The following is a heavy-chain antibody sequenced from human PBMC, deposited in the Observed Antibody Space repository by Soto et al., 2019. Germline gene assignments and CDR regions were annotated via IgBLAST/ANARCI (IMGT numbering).Heavy chain of an antibody. D-gene: IGHD2-15*01. V-gene: IGHV1-69*01. CDR1: GGTFSSYA. Sequence: QVQLVQSGAEVKKPGSSVKVSCKTPGGTFSSYAISWVRQAPGQGLEWMGGIIPIFGTANYAQKFQGRVTITADESTSIGYIELSSLRSEDTAVYYCARSQGGSSSLDIYYYYYYGMDVWGQGPTVTVSS. J-gene: IGHJ6*02. CDR2: IIPIFGTA. CDR3: ARSQGGSSSLDIYYYYYYGMDV.